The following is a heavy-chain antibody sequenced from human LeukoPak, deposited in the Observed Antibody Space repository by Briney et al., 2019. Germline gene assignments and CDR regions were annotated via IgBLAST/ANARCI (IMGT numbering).Heavy chain of an antibody. D-gene: IGHD3-10*02. J-gene: IGHJ6*04. Sequence: QPGGSLRLSCAASGFTFSSYEMNWVRQAPGKGLEWVSYISSSGSTIYYADSVKGRFTISRDNAKNSLYLQMNSLRAEDTAVYYCAELGITMIGGVWGKGTTVAISS. CDR2: ISSSGSTI. CDR1: GFTFSSYE. V-gene: IGHV3-48*03. CDR3: AELGITMIGGV.